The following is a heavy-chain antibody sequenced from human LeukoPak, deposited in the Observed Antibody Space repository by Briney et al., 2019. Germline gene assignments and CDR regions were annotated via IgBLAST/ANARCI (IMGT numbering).Heavy chain of an antibody. CDR2: IYSDNT. CDR1: GFTVSSNS. Sequence: GGSLRLSCTVSGFTVSSNSMSWVRQAPGKGLEWVSFIYSDNTHYSDSVKGRFTISRDNSKNTLYLQMNSLRAEDTAVYYCARERLVVPADYWGQGTLVTVSS. J-gene: IGHJ4*02. D-gene: IGHD2-2*01. CDR3: ARERLVVPADY. V-gene: IGHV3-53*01.